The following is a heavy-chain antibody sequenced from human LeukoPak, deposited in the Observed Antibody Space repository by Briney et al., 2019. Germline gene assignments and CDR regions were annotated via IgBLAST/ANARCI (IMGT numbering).Heavy chain of an antibody. V-gene: IGHV3-21*01. D-gene: IGHD3-22*01. Sequence: GSLRLSCAASGFTFSSYSMNWVRQAPGKGLEWVSSISSSSSYIYYADSVKGRFTISRDNAKNSLYLQMNSLRAEDTAVYYCARGEYYYDSSGYGRPTDYWGQGTLVTVSS. CDR1: GFTFSSYS. CDR2: ISSSSSYI. J-gene: IGHJ4*02. CDR3: ARGEYYYDSSGYGRPTDY.